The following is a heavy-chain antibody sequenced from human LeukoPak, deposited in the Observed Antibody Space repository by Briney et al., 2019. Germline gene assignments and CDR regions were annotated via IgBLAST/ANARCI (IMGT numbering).Heavy chain of an antibody. J-gene: IGHJ4*02. CDR3: ARGLYYYDSSGYYSFFDY. D-gene: IGHD3-22*01. CDR2: ISYDGSNK. V-gene: IGHV3-30-3*01. Sequence: GSLRLSCAASGFTFSSYAMHWVRQAPGKGLEWVAVISYDGSNKYYADSVKGRFTISRDNSKNTLYLQMNSLRAEDTAVYYCARGLYYYDSSGYYSFFDYWGQGTLVTVSS. CDR1: GFTFSSYA.